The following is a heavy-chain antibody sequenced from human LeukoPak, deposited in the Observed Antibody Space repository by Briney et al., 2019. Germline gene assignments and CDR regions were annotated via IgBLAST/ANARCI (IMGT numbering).Heavy chain of an antibody. D-gene: IGHD3-3*01. CDR3: AKFWSGYYTD. V-gene: IGHV1-69*06. CDR1: GDTFGTFS. J-gene: IGHJ4*02. Sequence: GSSVKVSCKASGDTFGTFSSNWVRQAPSEGLEWLGGLTPLAGTPNYAQKFQGRLTISADKSTSTVYMELSRLTSEDTAVYFCAKFWSGYYTDWGQGTLVSVSS. CDR2: LTPLAGTP.